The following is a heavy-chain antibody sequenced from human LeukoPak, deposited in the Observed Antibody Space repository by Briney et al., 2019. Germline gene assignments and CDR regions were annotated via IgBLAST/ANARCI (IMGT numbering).Heavy chain of an antibody. J-gene: IGHJ5*02. CDR3: ARGSVFLVLDP. V-gene: IGHV4-30-4*08. CDR1: GGSISSGDYY. Sequence: KASQTLSLTCTVSGGSISSGDYYWSWIRQPPGKGLEWIGEINHSGSTNYNPSLKSRVTISVDTSKNQFSLKLSSVTAADTAVYYCARGSVFLVLDPWGQGTLVTVSS. D-gene: IGHD3-10*01. CDR2: INHSGST.